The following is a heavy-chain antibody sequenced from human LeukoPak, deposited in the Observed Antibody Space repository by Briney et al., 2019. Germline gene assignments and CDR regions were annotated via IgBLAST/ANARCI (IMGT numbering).Heavy chain of an antibody. CDR3: AKVLSSRNWYEDY. D-gene: IGHD1-1*01. CDR2: INSGGGTT. V-gene: IGHV3-23*01. Sequence: GGSLRLSCVASGFTFGNYAMIWVRQAPGKGLEWVSGINSGGGTTYYADSVEGRFTISRDNSKDTLFLQMNSLRAEDTATYFCAKVLSSRNWYEDYWGQGTLVTVSS. CDR1: GFTFGNYA. J-gene: IGHJ4*02.